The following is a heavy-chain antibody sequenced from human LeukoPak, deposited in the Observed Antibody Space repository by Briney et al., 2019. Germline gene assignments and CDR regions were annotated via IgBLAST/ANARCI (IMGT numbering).Heavy chain of an antibody. CDR1: GYTFTSYD. J-gene: IGHJ5*02. V-gene: IGHV1-8*01. CDR2: MNPNSGNT. Sequence: GASVKVSCKASGYTFTSYDINWVRQATGQGLEWMGWMNPNSGNTGYAQKFQGRVTMTRNTSISTAYMELSSLRSEDTAVYYCARALKGGLKGSIAARKNWFDPWGQGTLVTVSS. D-gene: IGHD6-6*01. CDR3: ARALKGGLKGSIAARKNWFDP.